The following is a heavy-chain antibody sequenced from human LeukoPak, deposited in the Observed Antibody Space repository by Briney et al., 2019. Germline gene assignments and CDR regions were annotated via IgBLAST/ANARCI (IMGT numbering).Heavy chain of an antibody. CDR2: INHSGST. Sequence: NPSETLSLNCAVYGGSFSGYYWSWIRQPPGKGLEWIGEINHSGSTNYNPSLKSRVTISVDTSKNQFSLKLSSVTAADTAVYYCARGLQWLVKYYFDYWGQGTLVTVSS. J-gene: IGHJ4*02. D-gene: IGHD6-19*01. CDR3: ARGLQWLVKYYFDY. CDR1: GGSFSGYY. V-gene: IGHV4-34*01.